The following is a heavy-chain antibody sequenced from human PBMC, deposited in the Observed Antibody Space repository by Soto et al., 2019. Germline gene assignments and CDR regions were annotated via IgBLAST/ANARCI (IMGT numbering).Heavy chain of an antibody. Sequence: GGSLRLSCAASGFTFSSYAMHWVRQAPGKGLEWVAVISYVGSNKYYADSLKVRFTISRDNSKNMLYLHMNSLRAEDTAVYYCARDLCSGGSCYSVISYYYGMDVWGQGTTVTVSS. CDR3: ARDLCSGGSCYSVISYYYGMDV. J-gene: IGHJ6*02. CDR2: ISYVGSNK. D-gene: IGHD2-15*01. V-gene: IGHV3-30-3*01. CDR1: GFTFSSYA.